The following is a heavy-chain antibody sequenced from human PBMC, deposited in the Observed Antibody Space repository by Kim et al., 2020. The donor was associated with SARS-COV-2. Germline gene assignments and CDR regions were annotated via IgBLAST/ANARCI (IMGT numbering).Heavy chain of an antibody. Sequence: SDTLSLTCTVSGGSIDYSNYYWGWIRQPPGKGLEWIGTIFYSGTTYDNPSLRSRITMTVDTSKHQFSLKLRSVTAADTAVYYCALQPYRYHTRSFSSPFDSGGQGALVTVSS. V-gene: IGHV4-39*01. J-gene: IGHJ4*02. CDR1: GGSIDYSNYY. D-gene: IGHD3-3*01. CDR2: IFYSGTT. CDR3: ALQPYRYHTRSFSSPFDS.